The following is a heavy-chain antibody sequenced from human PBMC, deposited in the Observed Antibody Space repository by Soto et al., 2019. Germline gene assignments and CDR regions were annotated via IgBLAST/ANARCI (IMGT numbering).Heavy chain of an antibody. CDR3: ASARRIFGLRNYYYGMDV. Sequence: PSETLSLTCTVSGGSISSSSYYWGWIRQPPGKGREWIGSIYYSVSTYYNPSLKSGVTISVDTSKNQFSLKLSSVTAADTAVYYCASARRIFGLRNYYYGMDVWGQGTTVTVSS. J-gene: IGHJ6*02. D-gene: IGHD3-3*01. CDR2: IYYSVST. CDR1: GGSISSSSYY. V-gene: IGHV4-39*01.